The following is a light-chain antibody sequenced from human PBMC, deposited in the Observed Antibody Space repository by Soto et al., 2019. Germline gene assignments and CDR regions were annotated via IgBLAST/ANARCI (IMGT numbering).Light chain of an antibody. V-gene: IGKV1-39*01. CDR2: AAR. Sequence: DIQMTQSPSSLSASVGDRVSVTCRASQSISTFLNWYQQRPGDAPKLLIYAARSLQSGVPSRFSGSGSGADFTLTSGSLQPEDFATYYCQQTYTTPRTFGQGTNVEVK. CDR1: QSISTF. CDR3: QQTYTTPRT. J-gene: IGKJ1*01.